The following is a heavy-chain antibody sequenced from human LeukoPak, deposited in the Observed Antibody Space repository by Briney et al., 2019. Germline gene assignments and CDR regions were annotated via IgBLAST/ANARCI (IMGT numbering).Heavy chain of an antibody. V-gene: IGHV4-34*01. CDR3: AAPRVGYCSSTSCPNWFDP. J-gene: IGHJ5*02. D-gene: IGHD2-2*01. CDR1: GGSFSGYY. CDR2: INHSGST. Sequence: SETLSLTCAVYGGSFSGYYWSWIRQPPGKGLEWIGEINHSGSTNYNPSLKSRVTISVDTSKNQFSLKLSSVTAADTAVCYCAAPRVGYCSSTSCPNWFDPWGQGTLVTVSS.